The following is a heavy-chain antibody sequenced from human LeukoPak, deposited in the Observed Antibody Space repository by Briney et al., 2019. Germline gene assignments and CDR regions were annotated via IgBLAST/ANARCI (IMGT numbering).Heavy chain of an antibody. CDR1: GGTFSSYA. CDR3: ARVSRDRITYTGAFDI. J-gene: IGHJ3*02. CDR2: IIPIFGTA. D-gene: IGHD1-14*01. V-gene: IGHV1-69*13. Sequence: GASVKVSCKASGGTFSSYAISWVRQAPGQGLEWMGGIIPIFGTANYAQKFQGRVTITADESTSTAYMELSSLRSEDTAVYYCARVSRDRITYTGAFDIWGQGTTVTVSS.